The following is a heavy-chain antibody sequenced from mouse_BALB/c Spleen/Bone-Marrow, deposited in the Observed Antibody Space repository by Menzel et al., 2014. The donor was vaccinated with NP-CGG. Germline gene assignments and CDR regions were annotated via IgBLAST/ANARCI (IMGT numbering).Heavy chain of an antibody. CDR3: ARWAYGDYAMDY. D-gene: IGHD1-2*01. V-gene: IGHV3-2*02. J-gene: IGHJ4*01. Sequence: EVQLQESGPGLAKPSQSLSLTCTVTGYSITSDYAWNLIRQFQGNKLEWMGYMSYSSSTNYNPSLKSRISITRDTSKNQFFLQLNSVTAEDTATYYCARWAYGDYAMDYWGQGTSVTVSS. CDR2: MSYSSST. CDR1: GYSITSDYA.